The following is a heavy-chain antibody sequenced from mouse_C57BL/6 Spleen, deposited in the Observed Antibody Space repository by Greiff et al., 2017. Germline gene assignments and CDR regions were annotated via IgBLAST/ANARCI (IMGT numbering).Heavy chain of an antibody. J-gene: IGHJ4*01. V-gene: IGHV1-54*01. CDR2: INPGSGGT. CDR1: GYAFTNYL. D-gene: IGHD2-2*01. CDR3: ERGYDEYYYAMDY. Sequence: QVQLQQSGAELVRPGTSVKVSCKASGYAFTNYLIEWVKQRPGQGLEWIGVINPGSGGTNYNEKFKGKATLTADKSSSTAYMQLSILTSEDSAVDVCERGYDEYYYAMDYWGQGTSVTVSS.